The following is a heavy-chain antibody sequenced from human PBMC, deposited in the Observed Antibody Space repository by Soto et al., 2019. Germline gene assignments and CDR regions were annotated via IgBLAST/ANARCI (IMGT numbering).Heavy chain of an antibody. V-gene: IGHV3-23*01. J-gene: IGHJ5*02. Sequence: VGSLRLSCAASGFPLTNYAMTWVRQAPGKGLEWVSTISGSSGNTYYADSVKGRFAVSRDISRNTLYLQVNSLRGEDTAVYHCAKDGKWGGDGVVSWFDPWGPGTLVPVSS. CDR1: GFPLTNYA. D-gene: IGHD2-21*01. CDR3: AKDGKWGGDGVVSWFDP. CDR2: ISGSSGNT.